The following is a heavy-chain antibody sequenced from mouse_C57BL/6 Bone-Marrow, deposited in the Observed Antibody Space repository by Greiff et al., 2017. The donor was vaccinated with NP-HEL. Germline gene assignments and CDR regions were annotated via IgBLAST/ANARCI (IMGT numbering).Heavy chain of an antibody. CDR3: ASPLLRPYAMDY. Sequence: VKLVESGAELARPGASVKLSCKASGYTFTSYGISWVKQRTGQGLEWIGEIYPRSGNTYYNEKFKGKATLTADKSSSTAYMELRSLTSEDSAVYFCASPLLRPYAMDYWGQGTSVTVSS. CDR1: GYTFTSYG. J-gene: IGHJ4*01. V-gene: IGHV1-81*01. CDR2: IYPRSGNT. D-gene: IGHD3-2*02.